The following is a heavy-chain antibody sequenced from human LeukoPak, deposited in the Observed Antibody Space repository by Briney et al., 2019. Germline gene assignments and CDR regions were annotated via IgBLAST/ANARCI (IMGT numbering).Heavy chain of an antibody. Sequence: GGSLRLSCAASGFTFSSYGMHWVRQAPGKGLEWVAVISYDGSNKYYADSVKGRFTISRDNSKNTLYLQMNSLRAEDTAVYYCAKDSRTTYDSSWLYYFDSWGQGTLVTVSS. D-gene: IGHD6-13*01. J-gene: IGHJ4*02. CDR1: GFTFSSYG. CDR2: ISYDGSNK. CDR3: AKDSRTTYDSSWLYYFDS. V-gene: IGHV3-30*18.